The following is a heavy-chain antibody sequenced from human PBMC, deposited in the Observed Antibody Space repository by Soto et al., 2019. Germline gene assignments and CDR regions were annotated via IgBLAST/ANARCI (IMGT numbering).Heavy chain of an antibody. CDR1: GFTFSGLS. Sequence: PGGSLRLSYSASGFTFSGLSMKLVSQAPGKGLEWVSSITSSSSYIYYADSVKGRFAISRDNAENSLYLQMNSLRAEDTAVYYCARVRSGDYHPPYYFDYWGLGVLVTVSS. D-gene: IGHD4-17*01. J-gene: IGHJ4*02. CDR3: ARVRSGDYHPPYYFDY. V-gene: IGHV3-21*01. CDR2: ITSSSSYI.